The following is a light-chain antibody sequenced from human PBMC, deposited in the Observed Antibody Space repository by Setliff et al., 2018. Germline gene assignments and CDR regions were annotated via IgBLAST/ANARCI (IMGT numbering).Light chain of an antibody. CDR2: NVN. CDR3: CSYAGNSYV. V-gene: IGLV2-8*01. CDR1: ISDIGNNNY. Sequence: QSALTQPPSASGSPGQSVTISRTGTISDIGNNNYVSWYQQYPGKAPKLIIYNVNQRPSGVPDRFSGSRSGVTASLTISGLQAEDESDYYCCSYAGNSYVFGTGTKVTVL. J-gene: IGLJ1*01.